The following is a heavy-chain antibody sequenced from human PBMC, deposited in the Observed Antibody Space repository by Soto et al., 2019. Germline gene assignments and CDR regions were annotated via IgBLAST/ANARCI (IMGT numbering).Heavy chain of an antibody. V-gene: IGHV1-18*01. J-gene: IGHJ6*02. CDR1: GYTFTRYS. Sequence: GGSVKVSRKASGYTFTRYSFHWVRQAPGQGLEWMGWISGYNGNTKYAEKFQGRATMTTDTSTSTAHMELRSLRSDDTAVYYCAREGQAPYYYYGMDVWGQGTAVTVSS. CDR3: AREGQAPYYYYGMDV. CDR2: ISGYNGNT.